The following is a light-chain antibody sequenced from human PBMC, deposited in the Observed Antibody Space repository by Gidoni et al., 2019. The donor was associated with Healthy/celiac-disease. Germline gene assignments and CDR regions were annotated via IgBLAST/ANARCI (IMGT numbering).Light chain of an antibody. CDR2: WAS. J-gene: IGKJ1*01. Sequence: DIVMTQSPDSLAVSPGERATLNCKSSQSVLYSSNNKNYLAWYQQKPGQAPKLLIYWASTRESGVPDRFSGSGSGTDFTLTISSLQAEDVAVYYCQQYYSTPRTFGQGTKVEIK. V-gene: IGKV4-1*01. CDR3: QQYYSTPRT. CDR1: QSVLYSSNNKNY.